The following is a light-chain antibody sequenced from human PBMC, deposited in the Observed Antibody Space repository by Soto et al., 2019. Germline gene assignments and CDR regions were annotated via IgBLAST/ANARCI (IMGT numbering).Light chain of an antibody. CDR2: EVT. J-gene: IGLJ1*01. CDR3: SSYTSSSIV. V-gene: IGLV2-14*01. CDR1: SVDVGGYDY. Sequence: QSVLTQPASVSGSPGQSIAISCTGTSVDVGGYDYVSWYQQHPDKAPKLMIYEVTKRPSWVSNRFSGSKSGNTASLTISGLQPEDEADYYCSSYTSSSIVFGTGTKVTVL.